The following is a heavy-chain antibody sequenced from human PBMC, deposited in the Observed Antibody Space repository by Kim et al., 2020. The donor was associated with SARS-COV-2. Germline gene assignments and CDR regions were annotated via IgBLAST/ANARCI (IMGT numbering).Heavy chain of an antibody. CDR3: ARVSPRSCMDV. J-gene: IGHJ6*02. V-gene: IGHV3-48*01. Sequence: GGSLRLSCAASGFTFSSYTMNWVRQAPGKGLEWVSYISSSSSTIYYADSVKGRFTISRDNAKNSLYLQMNSLRAEDTAVYYCARVSPRSCMDVWGEGTT. CDR1: GFTFSSYT. CDR2: ISSSSSTI.